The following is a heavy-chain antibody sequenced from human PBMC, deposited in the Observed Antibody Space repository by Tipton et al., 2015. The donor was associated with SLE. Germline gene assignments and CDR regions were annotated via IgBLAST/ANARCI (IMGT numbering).Heavy chain of an antibody. CDR2: ISSSSTYI. D-gene: IGHD2-2*02. J-gene: IGHJ3*02. CDR3: AREDTSKAFDM. V-gene: IGHV3-21*01. Sequence: SLRLSCAASGFIFSSYTMNWVRQAPGKGLEWVSSISSSSTYIYYADSVKGRFTIARDNAKNSLYLQMISLGAEDTAVYYCAREDTSKAFDMWGQGTMVTVSS. CDR1: GFIFSSYT.